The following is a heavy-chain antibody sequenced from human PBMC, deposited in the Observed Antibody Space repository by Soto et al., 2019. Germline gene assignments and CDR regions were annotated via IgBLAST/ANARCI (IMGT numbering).Heavy chain of an antibody. CDR1: GFTFSSYG. CDR2: IWYDGSNK. V-gene: IGHV3-33*01. J-gene: IGHJ5*02. D-gene: IGHD6-13*01. CDR3: AREDGYSSSWYTGWFDP. Sequence: PVGSLRLSCAASGFTFSSYGMHWVRQAPGKGLEWVAVIWYDGSNKYYADSVKGRFTISRDNSKNTLYLQMNSLRAEDTAVYYCAREDGYSSSWYTGWFDPWGQGTLVTVSS.